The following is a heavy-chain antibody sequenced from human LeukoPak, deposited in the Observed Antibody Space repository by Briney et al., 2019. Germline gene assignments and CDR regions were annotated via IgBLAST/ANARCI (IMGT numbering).Heavy chain of an antibody. CDR3: AKDPWVYCSSTSCYPY. D-gene: IGHD2-2*01. Sequence: PGGSLRLSCAASGFTFSSYAMSWVRQAPGKGLEWVSAISGSGGSTYYADSVKGRFTISRDNSKNTLYLRMNSLRAEDTAVYYCAKDPWVYCSSTSCYPYWGQGTLVTVSS. CDR1: GFTFSSYA. V-gene: IGHV3-23*01. CDR2: ISGSGGST. J-gene: IGHJ4*02.